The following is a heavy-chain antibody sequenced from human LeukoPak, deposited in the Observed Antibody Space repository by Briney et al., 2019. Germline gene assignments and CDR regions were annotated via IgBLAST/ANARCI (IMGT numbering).Heavy chain of an antibody. Sequence: SETLSLTCTVTVYSITSRTYYSACIRQPAGQGLEWIGTIYYSGTTYYNPSLKSRVTISLDTSSNQLSLGLTSVIAMDTAIYYCARHRYYDSWVHTGAFDIWGHGTTVTVSS. CDR2: IYYSGTT. CDR3: ARHRYYDSWVHTGAFDI. V-gene: IGHV4-39*01. D-gene: IGHD3-3*01. CDR1: VYSITSRTYY. J-gene: IGHJ3*02.